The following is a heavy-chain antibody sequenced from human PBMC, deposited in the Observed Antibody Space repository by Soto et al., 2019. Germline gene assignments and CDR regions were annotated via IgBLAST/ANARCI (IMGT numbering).Heavy chain of an antibody. V-gene: IGHV1-8*01. CDR3: ATLYSSSWYGRCYYYGMDV. CDR1: GYTFTSYD. Sequence: ASVKVSCKASGYTFTSYDINWVRQATGQGLEWMGWMNPNSGNTGYAQKFQGRVTMTRNTSISTAYMELSSLRSEDTAVYYCATLYSSSWYGRCYYYGMDVWGQGXTVTVYS. J-gene: IGHJ6*02. CDR2: MNPNSGNT. D-gene: IGHD6-13*01.